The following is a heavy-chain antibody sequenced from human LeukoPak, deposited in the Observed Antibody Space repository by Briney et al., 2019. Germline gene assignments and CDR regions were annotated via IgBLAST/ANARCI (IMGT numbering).Heavy chain of an antibody. CDR1: GFTFSSYS. CDR2: IGSISTYI. J-gene: IGHJ5*02. Sequence: PGGSLRLSCAASGFTFSSYSMNWVRQAPGNGLEWVACIGSISTYIFYADSVKGRFTISRDKAKNSLYLQMTSLRAGDPAGYYCVRDRKSIGYGWFDPWGQGTLVTVSS. D-gene: IGHD6-13*01. CDR3: VRDRKSIGYGWFDP. V-gene: IGHV3-21*04.